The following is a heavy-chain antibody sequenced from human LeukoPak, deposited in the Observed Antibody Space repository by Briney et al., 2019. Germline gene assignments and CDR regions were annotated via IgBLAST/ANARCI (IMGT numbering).Heavy chain of an antibody. J-gene: IGHJ3*02. CDR3: ARGVIAAAGDAFDI. Sequence: SETLSLTCTVSGGSISSHYWSWIRQPPGKGLEWIGYIYHSGSTYYNPSLKSRVTISVDRSKNQFSLKLSSVTAADTAVYYCARGVIAAAGDAFDIWGQGTMVTVSS. CDR1: GGSISSHY. CDR2: IYHSGST. D-gene: IGHD6-13*01. V-gene: IGHV4-59*11.